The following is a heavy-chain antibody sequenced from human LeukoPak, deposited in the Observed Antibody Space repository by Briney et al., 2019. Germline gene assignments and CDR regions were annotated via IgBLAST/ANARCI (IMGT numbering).Heavy chain of an antibody. D-gene: IGHD3-22*01. J-gene: IGHJ5*02. V-gene: IGHV4-61*01. CDR2: IYYSGST. Sequence: SQTLSLTCTVSGHSMTTGSYYWSWIRQPPGKGLEWIGYIYYSGSTNYNPSLKGRVTISVDTSKNQFSLKLSSVTAADTAVYYCARVLMSYDSSGYYPRAGWFDPWGQGTLVTVSS. CDR1: GHSMTTGSYY. CDR3: ARVLMSYDSSGYYPRAGWFDP.